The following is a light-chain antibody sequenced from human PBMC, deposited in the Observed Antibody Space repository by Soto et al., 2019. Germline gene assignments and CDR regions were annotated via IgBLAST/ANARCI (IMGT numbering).Light chain of an antibody. Sequence: DIQMTQSPSSLSASVGDRVTITCRASRPISNYLNWYQQIPLKAPKLLIYVASVLQSGVPSRFSGGGYGTDFTLTISSLQPDDFATDYCQQSYNTPRTCGQRTRLDIQ. CDR1: RPISNY. V-gene: IGKV1-39*01. CDR2: VAS. J-gene: IGKJ2*01. CDR3: QQSYNTPRT.